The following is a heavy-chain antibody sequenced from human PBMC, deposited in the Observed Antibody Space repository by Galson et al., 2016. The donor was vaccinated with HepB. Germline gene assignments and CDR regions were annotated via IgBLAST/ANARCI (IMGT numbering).Heavy chain of an antibody. D-gene: IGHD1-7*01. CDR2: ISSDGCNK. CDR3: AKDSLNGIIGSTAIDY. V-gene: IGHV3-30*18. CDR1: GFTFSDCG. Sequence: SLRLSCAASGFTFSDCGIHWVRQAPGKGLEWVAVISSDGCNKYYADSVKGRFTISRDNSKNMLYLQMNSLRPEDTAVYYCAKDSLNGIIGSTAIDYWGQGTLVTVSS. J-gene: IGHJ4*02.